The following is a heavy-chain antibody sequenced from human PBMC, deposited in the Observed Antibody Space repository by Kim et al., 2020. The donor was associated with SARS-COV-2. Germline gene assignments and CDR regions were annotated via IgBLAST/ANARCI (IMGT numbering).Heavy chain of an antibody. J-gene: IGHJ6*02. V-gene: IGHV3-13*04. Sequence: GGSLRLSCAASGFTFSSYDMHWVRQATGKGLEWASAIGTAGDTYYPGSVKGRFTISRENAKNSLYLQMNSLRAGDTAVYYCARAAAGGNYYYYYGMDVWGQGTTVTVSS. CDR2: IGTAGDT. CDR3: ARAAAGGNYYYYYGMDV. D-gene: IGHD6-13*01. CDR1: GFTFSSYD.